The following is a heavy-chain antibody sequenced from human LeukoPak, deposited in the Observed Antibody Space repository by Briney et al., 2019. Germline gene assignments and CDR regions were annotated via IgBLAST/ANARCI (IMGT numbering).Heavy chain of an antibody. CDR2: ITTYSCNT. Sequence: ASVKVSCKASGYTFTNYHITWVRQAPGQGLEWMGWITTYSCNTNYVQNLQGGVTMTTDTSTNTAYMELRSLTSDDTAVYYCARGGYNFYFDYWGQGTLVTVSS. CDR3: ARGGYNFYFDY. V-gene: IGHV1-18*04. D-gene: IGHD1-1*01. J-gene: IGHJ4*02. CDR1: GYTFTNYH.